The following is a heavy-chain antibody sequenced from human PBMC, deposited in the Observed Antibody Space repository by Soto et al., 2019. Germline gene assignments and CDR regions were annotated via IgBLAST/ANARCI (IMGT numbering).Heavy chain of an antibody. CDR3: ARAKGYFDY. J-gene: IGHJ4*02. CDR1: GFTFSSYG. Sequence: QVQLVESGGGVVQPGRSLRLPCAASGFTFSSYGMHWVRQAPGKGLEWVAVIWYDGSNKYYADSVKGRFTISRDNSKNTLYLQMNSLRAEDTAVYYCARAKGYFDYWGQGTLVTVSS. CDR2: IWYDGSNK. V-gene: IGHV3-33*01.